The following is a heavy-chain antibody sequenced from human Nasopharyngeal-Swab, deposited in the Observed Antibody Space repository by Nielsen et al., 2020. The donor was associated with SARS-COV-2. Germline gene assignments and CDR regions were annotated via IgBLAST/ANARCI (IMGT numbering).Heavy chain of an antibody. CDR2: IIPIPDIT. Sequence: SSVKVSCKASGGTFSNYGISRVRQAPAQGREWMGRIIPIPDITNYAQKFQGRVIITADKSTSTAYLELGSLRSEDTAVYFCARDKRTYYDPSGHFDLWGQGTLVTVSS. J-gene: IGHJ4*02. D-gene: IGHD3-22*01. CDR1: GGTFSNYG. CDR3: ARDKRTYYDPSGHFDL. V-gene: IGHV1-69*04.